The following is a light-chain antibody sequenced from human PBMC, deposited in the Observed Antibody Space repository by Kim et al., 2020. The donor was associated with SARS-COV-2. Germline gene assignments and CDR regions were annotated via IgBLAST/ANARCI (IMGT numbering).Light chain of an antibody. CDR2: EVS. CDR3: CSYAGSSTLV. CDR1: SSNVGGYNL. J-gene: IGLJ3*02. Sequence: GQSITISCTGTSSNVGGYNLVSWYQQHPGKAPKLMIYEVSKRPSGVSNRFSGSKSGNTASLTISGLQAEDEADYYCCSYAGSSTLVFGGGTQLTVL. V-gene: IGLV2-23*02.